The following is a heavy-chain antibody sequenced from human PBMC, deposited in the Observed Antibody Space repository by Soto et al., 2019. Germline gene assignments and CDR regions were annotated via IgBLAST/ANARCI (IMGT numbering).Heavy chain of an antibody. D-gene: IGHD1-1*01. CDR2: INSDGSRT. J-gene: IGHJ6*03. Sequence: EVQLVESGGGLVQPGGSLRLSCAASGFTFSSYWMHWVRQAPGTGLVWVSRINSDGSRTTYADSVKGRFTTSRDNAKNTVYLEMNNLSAEDTAVYYCARIGTGYYYMDVWGKGTTVTVSS. V-gene: IGHV3-74*01. CDR1: GFTFSSYW. CDR3: ARIGTGYYYMDV.